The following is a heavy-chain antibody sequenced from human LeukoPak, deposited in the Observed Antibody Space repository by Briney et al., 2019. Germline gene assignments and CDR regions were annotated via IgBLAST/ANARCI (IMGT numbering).Heavy chain of an antibody. CDR1: GGSLSSSSYY. V-gene: IGHV4-39*01. D-gene: IGHD6-19*01. CDR3: ARQRIRSSGWADY. CDR2: IYYSGST. J-gene: IGHJ4*02. Sequence: SETLSLTCTVSGGSLSSSSYYWGWIRQPPGKGLEWIGSIYYSGSTYYNPSLKSRVTISVDTSKNQFSLKLSSVTAADTAVYYCARQRIRSSGWADYWGQGTLVTVSS.